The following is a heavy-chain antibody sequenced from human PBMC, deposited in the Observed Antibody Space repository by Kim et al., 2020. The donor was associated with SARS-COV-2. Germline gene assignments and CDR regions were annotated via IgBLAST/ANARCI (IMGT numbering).Heavy chain of an antibody. CDR3: TKGYYGSGTYSTGMDV. D-gene: IGHD3-10*01. J-gene: IGHJ6*02. Sequence: VKGRYTFSKDNAKNTLYLQMNSLRAEDTAVYDCTKGYYGSGTYSTGMDVWGQGTTVTVSS. V-gene: IGHV3-30*02.